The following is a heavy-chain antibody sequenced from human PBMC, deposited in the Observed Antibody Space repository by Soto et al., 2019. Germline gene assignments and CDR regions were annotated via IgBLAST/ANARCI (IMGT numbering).Heavy chain of an antibody. Sequence: SETLSLTCAVYGGSFSGYYWSWIRQPPGKGLEWIGEINHSGSTNYNPSLKSRVTISVDTSKNQFSLKLSSVTAADTAVYYCASPGERSSIPMDVWGQGTTGTVSS. J-gene: IGHJ6*02. CDR1: GGSFSGYY. CDR2: INHSGST. CDR3: ASPGERSSIPMDV. V-gene: IGHV4-34*01. D-gene: IGHD6-6*01.